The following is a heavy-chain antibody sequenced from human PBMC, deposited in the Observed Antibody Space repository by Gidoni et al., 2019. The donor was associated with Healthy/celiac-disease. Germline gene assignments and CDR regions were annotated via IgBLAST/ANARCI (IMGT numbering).Heavy chain of an antibody. J-gene: IGHJ5*02. CDR3: ARVPKYGDYVNWFDP. CDR1: GYHFTSYY. Sequence: QVQLVQSGAEVKKPGASVKVSCTASGYHFTSYYMHWVRQAPGQGLEWMGIINPSGGSTSYAQKFQGRVTMTRDTSTSTVYMELSSLRSEDTAVYYCARVPKYGDYVNWFDPWGQGTLVTVSS. V-gene: IGHV1-46*01. D-gene: IGHD4-17*01. CDR2: INPSGGST.